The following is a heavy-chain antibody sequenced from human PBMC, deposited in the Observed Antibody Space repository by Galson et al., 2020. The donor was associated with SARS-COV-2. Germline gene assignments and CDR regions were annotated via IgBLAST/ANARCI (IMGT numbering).Heavy chain of an antibody. CDR2: IYYSGST. V-gene: IGHV4-31*03. CDR3: ARLPQTRQLVGAADN. D-gene: IGHD1-26*01. J-gene: IGHJ4*02. CDR1: GGSVNSGDNY. Sequence: SETLSLTCTVSGGSVNSGDNYWSWIRQLPGKGLEWIGYIYYSGSTYYNPSLKSRVAISIDTSKNQFSLRLTSVTAADTAVYYCARLPQTRQLVGAADNWGQGTLVTVSS.